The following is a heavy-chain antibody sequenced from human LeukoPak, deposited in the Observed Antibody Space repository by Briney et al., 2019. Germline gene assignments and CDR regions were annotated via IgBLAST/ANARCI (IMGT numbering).Heavy chain of an antibody. Sequence: PGGSLRLSCAASGFTFSSYSMNWVRQAPGKGLEWVSSISSSSSYIYYADSVKGRFTISRDNAKNSQYLQMNSLRAEDTAVYYCARELLGHGYNSGDFDYWGQGTLVTVSS. D-gene: IGHD5-24*01. CDR2: ISSSSSYI. CDR1: GFTFSSYS. CDR3: ARELLGHGYNSGDFDY. V-gene: IGHV3-21*01. J-gene: IGHJ4*02.